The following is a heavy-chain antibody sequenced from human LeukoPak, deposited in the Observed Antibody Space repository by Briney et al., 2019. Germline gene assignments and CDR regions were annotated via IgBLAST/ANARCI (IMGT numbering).Heavy chain of an antibody. D-gene: IGHD3-3*01. CDR3: ARDWGVVITSYYFDY. V-gene: IGHV3-21*01. Sequence: GGSLRLSCAASGFTFSSYSMNWVRQAPGKGLEWVSSISSSSSYIYYADSVKGRFTISRDNAKNSLYLQMNSLRAEDTAVYYCARDWGVVITSYYFDYWGQGTLVTVS. CDR1: GFTFSSYS. J-gene: IGHJ4*02. CDR2: ISSSSSYI.